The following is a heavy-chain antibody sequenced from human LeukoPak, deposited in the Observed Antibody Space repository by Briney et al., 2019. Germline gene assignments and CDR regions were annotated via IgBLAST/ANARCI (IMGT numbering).Heavy chain of an antibody. Sequence: GGSLRLSCAASAFSFRNYAMSCVRQAPGKGLEWVSSISGSGFGTYYADSVKRRVTISRDNLKNMRYLHMSSLRAEDTGVYYCAKDLIGYEMEFDYWGQGTLVTVSS. J-gene: IGHJ4*02. D-gene: IGHD5-12*01. CDR3: AKDLIGYEMEFDY. V-gene: IGHV3-23*01. CDR2: ISGSGFGT. CDR1: AFSFRNYA.